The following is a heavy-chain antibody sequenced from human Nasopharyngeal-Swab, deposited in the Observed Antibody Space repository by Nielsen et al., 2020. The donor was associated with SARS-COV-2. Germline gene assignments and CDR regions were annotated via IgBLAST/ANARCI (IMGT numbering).Heavy chain of an antibody. D-gene: IGHD3-22*01. CDR2: IYYSGST. Sequence: LRLSCTVSGGSISSGGYYWSWIRQHPGKGLEWIGYIYYSGSTYYNPSLKSRVTISVDTSKNQFSLKLSSVTAADTAVYYCARAVITMIVVVNAFDIWGQGTMVTVSS. J-gene: IGHJ3*02. V-gene: IGHV4-31*03. CDR3: ARAVITMIVVVNAFDI. CDR1: GGSISSGGYY.